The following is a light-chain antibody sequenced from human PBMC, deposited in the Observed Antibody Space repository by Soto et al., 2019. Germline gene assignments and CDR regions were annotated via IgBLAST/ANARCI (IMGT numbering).Light chain of an antibody. J-gene: IGKJ5*01. CDR3: QQYGSSPPT. Sequence: EIELTRSPVTISLAPGERPTLSCRASQSVSSSYLAWYQQKPGQAPRLLIYGASSRATGIPDRFSGSGSGTDFTLTISRLEPEDFAVYYCQQYGSSPPTLRQGPRL. CDR2: GAS. CDR1: QSVSSSY. V-gene: IGKV3-20*01.